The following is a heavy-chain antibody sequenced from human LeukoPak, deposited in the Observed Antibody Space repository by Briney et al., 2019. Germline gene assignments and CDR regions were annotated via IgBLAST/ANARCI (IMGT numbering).Heavy chain of an antibody. CDR3: ARRGVGNNAFEI. CDR1: GGSISSSSYY. V-gene: IGHV4-39*01. CDR2: IYYSGST. Sequence: SETLSLTCTVSGGSISSSSYYWGWIRQPPGKGLEWIGGIYYSGSTHYNPSLQSRHTMSVDTSKNQLSVKRSSVTAADTAVYYCARRGVGNNAFEIWGQGTMVTVSS. J-gene: IGHJ3*02. D-gene: IGHD1-26*01.